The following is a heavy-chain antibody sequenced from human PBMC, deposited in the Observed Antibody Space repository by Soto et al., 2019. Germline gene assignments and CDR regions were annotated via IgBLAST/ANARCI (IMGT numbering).Heavy chain of an antibody. V-gene: IGHV1-3*01. Sequence: VASVKVSCKASGYTFTSYAMHWVRQAPGQRLEWMGWINAGNGNTKYSQKFQGRVTITRDTSASTAYMELSSLRSEDTAVYYCARDYYGSANWFDPWGQGTLVTVSS. CDR2: INAGNGNT. J-gene: IGHJ5*02. D-gene: IGHD3-10*01. CDR3: ARDYYGSANWFDP. CDR1: GYTFTSYA.